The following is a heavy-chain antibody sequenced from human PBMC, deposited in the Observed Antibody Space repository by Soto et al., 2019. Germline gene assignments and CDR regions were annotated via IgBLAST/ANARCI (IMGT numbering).Heavy chain of an antibody. CDR3: ARQAPYCSSTSCREDYMDV. V-gene: IGHV1-69*04. Sequence: GASVKVSCKTSGGTFSSYAIRWVRQAPRQGLEWMGRIIPIFGIANYAQKFQGRVTITADKSTSTAYMELSSLRSEDTAVYYCARQAPYCSSTSCREDYMDVWGKGTTVTVSS. CDR2: IIPIFGIA. D-gene: IGHD2-2*01. CDR1: GGTFSSYA. J-gene: IGHJ6*03.